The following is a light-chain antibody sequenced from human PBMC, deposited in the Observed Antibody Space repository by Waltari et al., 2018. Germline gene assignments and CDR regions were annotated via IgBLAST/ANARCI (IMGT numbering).Light chain of an antibody. CDR1: GSNIGNNA. CDR3: AAWDDSLKGVL. V-gene: IGLV1-36*01. J-gene: IGLJ2*01. Sequence: QSVLTQTPSVSEAPRQRVTISCSGSGSNIGNNAVNWYQQVPGKAPKLLVFADDLLPSGAADRFSGSKSGTSASLAISGIRSEDEGVYFCAAWDDSLKGVLFGGGTKLTVL. CDR2: ADD.